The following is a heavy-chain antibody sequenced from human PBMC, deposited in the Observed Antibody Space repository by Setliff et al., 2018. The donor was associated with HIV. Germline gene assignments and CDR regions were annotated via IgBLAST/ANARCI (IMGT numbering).Heavy chain of an antibody. Sequence: PSETLSLTCAVYGYPIDSGFYWGWIRQTPGKGLEWIASSYHTGSKYYNPSLKRRVTISVDTSKDQFSLKLTSVTAADTAMYYCARVSRLHPFDPWGQGTLVTVPS. CDR2: SYHTGSK. J-gene: IGHJ5*02. CDR3: ARVSRLHPFDP. CDR1: GYPIDSGFY. D-gene: IGHD2-15*01. V-gene: IGHV4-38-2*01.